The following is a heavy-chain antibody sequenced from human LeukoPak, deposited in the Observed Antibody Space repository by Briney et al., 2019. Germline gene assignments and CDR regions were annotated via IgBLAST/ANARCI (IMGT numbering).Heavy chain of an antibody. Sequence: SETLSLTCTVSGGSVRSYYWSWIRQPPGKGLEWIGYIYYSGSTNYNPSLKSRVTISVDTSKNQFSLKLSSVTAADTAVYYCARRGNPRGSYFYYFDYWGQGTLVTVSS. CDR1: GGSVRSYY. D-gene: IGHD1-26*01. J-gene: IGHJ4*02. CDR3: ARRGNPRGSYFYYFDY. CDR2: IYYSGST. V-gene: IGHV4-59*08.